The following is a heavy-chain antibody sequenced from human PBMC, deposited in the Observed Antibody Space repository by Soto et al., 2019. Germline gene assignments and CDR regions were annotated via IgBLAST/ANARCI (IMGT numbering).Heavy chain of an antibody. CDR1: GGSISSSSYY. D-gene: IGHD3-10*01. CDR3: ARLCSGVWFGELSYFDY. Sequence: SETLSLTCTVSGGSISSSSYYWGWIHQPPGKGLEWIGSIYYSGSTYYNPSLKSRVTISVDTSKNQFSLKLSSVTAADTAVYYCARLCSGVWFGELSYFDYWGQGTLVTVSS. CDR2: IYYSGST. V-gene: IGHV4-39*01. J-gene: IGHJ4*02.